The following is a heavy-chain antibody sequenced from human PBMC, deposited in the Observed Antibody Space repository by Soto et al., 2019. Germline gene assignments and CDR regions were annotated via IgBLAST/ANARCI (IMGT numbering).Heavy chain of an antibody. CDR3: AKDLGLQVDRAHLFAY. V-gene: IGHV3-30*18. CDR2: ISYDGSNK. Sequence: GGSLRLSCAASGFTFSSYGMHWVRQAPGKGLEWVAVISYDGSNKYYADSVKGRFTISRDNSKNTLYLQMNSLRAEDTAVYYCAKDLGLQVDRAHLFAYWGQGTLVTVSS. D-gene: IGHD4-4*01. CDR1: GFTFSSYG. J-gene: IGHJ4*02.